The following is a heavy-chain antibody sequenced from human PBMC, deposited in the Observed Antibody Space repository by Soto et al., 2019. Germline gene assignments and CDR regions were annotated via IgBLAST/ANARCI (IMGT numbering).Heavy chain of an antibody. CDR3: AHRDAIYYYGSGSYYSGINWFDP. J-gene: IGHJ5*02. D-gene: IGHD3-10*01. CDR2: IYWNDDK. V-gene: IGHV2-5*01. CDR1: GFSLSTSGVG. Sequence: SGPTLVNPTQTLTLTCTFSGFSLSTSGVGVGWIRQPPGKALEWLALIYWNDDKRYSPSLKSRLTITKDTSKNQVVLTMTNMDPVDKATYYCAHRDAIYYYGSGSYYSGINWFDPWGQRTLVTVSS.